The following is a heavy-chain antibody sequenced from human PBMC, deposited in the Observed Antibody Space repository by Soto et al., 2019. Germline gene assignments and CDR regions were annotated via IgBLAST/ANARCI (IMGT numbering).Heavy chain of an antibody. Sequence: QVQLVQSGAEVKKPGAAVKVSCKASGYTFTSYGISWVRQAPGQGLEWMGWISAYNVNTNYAQKLQGRVTMTTHTPTSTAYMELRRLRFDETAVYYCARCYDREGWDAFDIWGQWTMVTVSS. CDR1: GYTFTSYG. D-gene: IGHD3-22*01. V-gene: IGHV1-18*04. CDR2: ISAYNVNT. J-gene: IGHJ3*02. CDR3: ARCYDREGWDAFDI.